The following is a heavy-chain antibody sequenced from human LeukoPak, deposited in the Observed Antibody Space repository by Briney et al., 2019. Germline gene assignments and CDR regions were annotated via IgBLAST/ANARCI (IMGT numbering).Heavy chain of an antibody. J-gene: IGHJ3*02. CDR1: GYTFTSYG. CDR2: MNPNSGNT. Sequence: GASVRVSCKASGYTFTSYGISWVRQAPGQGLEWMGWMNPNSGNTGYAQKFQGRVTMTEDTSTDTAYMELSSLRSEDTAVYYCATAAYDSSGYWSHDAFDIWGQGTMVTVSS. D-gene: IGHD3-22*01. V-gene: IGHV1-8*02. CDR3: ATAAYDSSGYWSHDAFDI.